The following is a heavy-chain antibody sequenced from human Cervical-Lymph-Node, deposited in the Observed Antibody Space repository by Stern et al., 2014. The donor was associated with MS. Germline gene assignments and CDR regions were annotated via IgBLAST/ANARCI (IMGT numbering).Heavy chain of an antibody. Sequence: QVQLVESGAGVKKPGASLKVSCKASGYTFTGYYMHWVRQAPGQGLEWMGWINPYSGDTHYAESFQGRVTMTTDTSIGTTYMDLSRLISDDTAVYYCARDSTRSDFDYGGQGTLVTVAS. CDR3: ARDSTRSDFDY. CDR2: INPYSGDT. D-gene: IGHD2-2*01. CDR1: GYTFTGYY. V-gene: IGHV1-2*02. J-gene: IGHJ4*01.